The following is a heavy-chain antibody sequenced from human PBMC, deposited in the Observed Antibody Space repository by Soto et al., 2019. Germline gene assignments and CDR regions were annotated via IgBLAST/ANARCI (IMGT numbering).Heavy chain of an antibody. CDR2: IYYSGST. D-gene: IGHD3-22*01. CDR1: GGSISSGDYY. CDR3: ARVLWDYYDSSGYCGM. Sequence: QVQLQESGPGLVKPSQTLSLTCTVSGGSISSGDYYWSWIRQPPGKGLEWIGYIYYSGSTYYNPSLKSRVTISVDTSKNQFSLKLSSVTAADTAVYYCARVLWDYYDSSGYCGMWGHVTLVTVSS. V-gene: IGHV4-30-4*01. J-gene: IGHJ4*01.